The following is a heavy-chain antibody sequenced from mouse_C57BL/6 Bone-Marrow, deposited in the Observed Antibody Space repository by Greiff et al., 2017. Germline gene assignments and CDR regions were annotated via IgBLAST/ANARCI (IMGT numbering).Heavy chain of an antibody. CDR3: AKLGRD. D-gene: IGHD4-1*01. Sequence: VKLQESGAELVRPGASVKLSCKASGYTFTDYYINWVKQRPGQGLEWIARIYPGSGNTYYNEKFKGKATLTAEKSSSTAYMQLSSLTSEDSAVYFCAKLGRDWGQGTLVTVSA. CDR1: GYTFTDYY. J-gene: IGHJ3*01. CDR2: IYPGSGNT. V-gene: IGHV1-76*01.